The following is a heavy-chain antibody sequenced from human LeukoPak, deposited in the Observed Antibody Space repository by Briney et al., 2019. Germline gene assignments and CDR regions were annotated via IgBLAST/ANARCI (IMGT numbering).Heavy chain of an antibody. J-gene: IGHJ5*02. D-gene: IGHD5-24*01. Sequence: SETLSLTCTVSGGSISSSSYYWGWIRQPPGKGLEWIGSIYYSGSTYYNPSLKSRVTISVDTSKNQFSLKLSSVTAADTAVYYCARDDGWFDPWGQGTLVTVSS. CDR2: IYYSGST. CDR3: ARDDGWFDP. V-gene: IGHV4-39*07. CDR1: GGSISSSSYY.